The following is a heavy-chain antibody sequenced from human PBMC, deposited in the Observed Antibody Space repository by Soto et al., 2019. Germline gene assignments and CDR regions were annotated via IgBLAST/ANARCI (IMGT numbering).Heavy chain of an antibody. J-gene: IGHJ4*02. CDR2: IYYRSKWYN. D-gene: IGHD3-10*01. V-gene: IGHV6-1*01. CDR1: GDSVSSDRVG. CDR3: ARSRHYGSDY. Sequence: QVQLQQSGPGLVKPSQTLSLTCAISGDSVSSDRVGWHWIRQSPSRGLEWLGRIYYRSKWYNDYALSVKIRLPINPDTSKNQFSLHLDSVPTQDTAVYYCARSRHYGSDYWGQGTLVTVSS.